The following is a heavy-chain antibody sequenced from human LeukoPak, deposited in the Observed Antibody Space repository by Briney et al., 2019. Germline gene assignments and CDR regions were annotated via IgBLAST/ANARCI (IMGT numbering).Heavy chain of an antibody. CDR1: GYTFTKEA. D-gene: IGHD5-18*01. CDR3: ARVYGYNFYYFDY. J-gene: IGHJ4*02. CDR2: MNPNSGNT. Sequence: ASVKVSCKAFGYTFTKEAINWVRQATGQGLEWMGWMNPNSGNTGYAQKFQGRVTITRNTSISTAYMELSSLRSEDTAVYYCARVYGYNFYYFDYWGQGTLVTVSS. V-gene: IGHV1-8*03.